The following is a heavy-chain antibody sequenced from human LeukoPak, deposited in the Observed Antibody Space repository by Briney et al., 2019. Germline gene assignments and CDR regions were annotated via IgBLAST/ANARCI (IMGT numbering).Heavy chain of an antibody. CDR2: ISSSSII. J-gene: IGHJ1*01. V-gene: IGHV3-11*01. CDR3: ARANYGGNPRYFQH. D-gene: IGHD4-23*01. Sequence: GGSLRLFCAASGFTFSDYYMSWIRQAPGKGLEWISYISSSSIIYYADSVKGRFTISRDNAQNSLYLQMNSLRAEDTAVYYCARANYGGNPRYFQHWGQGTLVTVSS. CDR1: GFTFSDYY.